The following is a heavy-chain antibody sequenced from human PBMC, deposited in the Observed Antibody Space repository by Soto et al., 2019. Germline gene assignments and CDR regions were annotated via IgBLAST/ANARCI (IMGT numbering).Heavy chain of an antibody. CDR1: GFSLSTRDVG. Sequence: QITLNESGPTLVKPTQTLTLTCTFSGFSLSTRDVGVGWIRQPPGEALEWLGVVYWDDSKTYSPSLESRLTIPKETPKNQVVLRMTKMAPVDTATYYCAHCRGGVASFWGQGTLVTVSS. CDR3: AHCRGGVASF. CDR2: VYWDDSK. V-gene: IGHV2-5*02. J-gene: IGHJ4*02. D-gene: IGHD2-2*01.